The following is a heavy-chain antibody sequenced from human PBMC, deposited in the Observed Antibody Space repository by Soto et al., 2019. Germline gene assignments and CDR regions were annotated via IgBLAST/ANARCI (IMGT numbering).Heavy chain of an antibody. Sequence: EVQLVESGGGLVQPGESLRLSCAASGFTFDYYWMHWVRQAPGKGLVWVSRVHSDGTTTTYADSVKGRFTISRDNARNTVSLQMSSLRAEDTATYYCARGDRGGFDLWGHGTVVTVSS. J-gene: IGHJ3*01. CDR2: VHSDGTTT. V-gene: IGHV3-74*01. D-gene: IGHD3-10*01. CDR1: GFTFDYYW. CDR3: ARGDRGGFDL.